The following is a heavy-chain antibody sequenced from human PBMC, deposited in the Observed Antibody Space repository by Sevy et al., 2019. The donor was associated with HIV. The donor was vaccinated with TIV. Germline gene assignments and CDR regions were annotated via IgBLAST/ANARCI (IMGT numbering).Heavy chain of an antibody. CDR2: IIPIFGTA. CDR1: GGTFSSYA. CDR3: ARGATVPTVVVPAAIRNWFDP. D-gene: IGHD2-2*02. V-gene: IGHV1-69*13. J-gene: IGHJ5*02. Sequence: ASVKVSCKASGGTFSSYAISWVRQAPGQGLEWMGGIIPIFGTANYAQKFQGRVTITADESTSTAYMELSSLRSEDTAVYYCARGATVPTVVVPAAIRNWFDPWGQGTLVTVSS.